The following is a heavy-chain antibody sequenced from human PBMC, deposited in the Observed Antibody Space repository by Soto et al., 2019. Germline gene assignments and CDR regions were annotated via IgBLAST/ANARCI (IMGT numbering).Heavy chain of an antibody. J-gene: IGHJ6*02. D-gene: IGHD3-3*01. CDR3: ARVMLRFSYRIDV. V-gene: IGHV3-48*03. CDR1: GLTFSSYE. Sequence: GGSLRLSCAASGLTFSSYEMHWVRQAPGKGLEWVSYISKSGSIIYYTDSVKGRFTISRDNAKNLLYLEMNSLRAEDSAVYFCARVMLRFSYRIDVWGQGTTVTVSS. CDR2: ISKSGSII.